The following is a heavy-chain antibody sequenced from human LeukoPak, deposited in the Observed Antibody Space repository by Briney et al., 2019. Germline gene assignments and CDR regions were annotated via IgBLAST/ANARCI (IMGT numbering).Heavy chain of an antibody. Sequence: GSSVKVSFKASGGTFSSYAISWVRQAPGQGLEWMGRIIPIFGTANYAQKFQGRVTITTDESTSTAYMELSSLRSEDTAVYYCARGYGDYEERFDPWGQGTLVTVPS. CDR3: ARGYGDYEERFDP. J-gene: IGHJ5*02. D-gene: IGHD4-17*01. CDR1: GGTFSSYA. V-gene: IGHV1-69*05. CDR2: IIPIFGTA.